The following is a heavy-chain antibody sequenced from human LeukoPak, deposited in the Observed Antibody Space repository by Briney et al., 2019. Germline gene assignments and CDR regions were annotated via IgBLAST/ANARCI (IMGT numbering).Heavy chain of an antibody. J-gene: IGHJ4*02. CDR1: EFTFSRYW. CDR3: ATGANLFQF. CDR2: IRHDGSQT. D-gene: IGHD1-14*01. Sequence: GGSLRLSCVGSEFTFSRYWMSWVRQAPGKGLEWVANIRHDGSQTYYLDSVKGRFTISRDNAKNEVYLEMNNLRGADTAVYYCATGANLFQFWGQGTLVTVSS. V-gene: IGHV3-7*01.